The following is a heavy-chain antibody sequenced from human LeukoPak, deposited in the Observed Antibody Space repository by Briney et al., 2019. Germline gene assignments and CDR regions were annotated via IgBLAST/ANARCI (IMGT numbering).Heavy chain of an antibody. D-gene: IGHD2-2*01. V-gene: IGHV3-21*01. J-gene: IGHJ4*02. Sequence: GGSLRLSCAASGFTFSSYSMNWVRQAPGKGLEWVSSISSSSSYIYYADSVRGRFTISRDNAKNSLYLQMNSLRAEDTAVYYCARVPQYQLLYYFDYWGQGTLVTVSS. CDR3: ARVPQYQLLYYFDY. CDR2: ISSSSSYI. CDR1: GFTFSSYS.